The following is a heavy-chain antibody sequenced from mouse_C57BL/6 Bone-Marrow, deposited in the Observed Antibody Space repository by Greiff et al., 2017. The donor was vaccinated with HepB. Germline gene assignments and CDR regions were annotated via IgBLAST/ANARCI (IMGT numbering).Heavy chain of an antibody. Sequence: DVMLVESAGGLVQPGSSMKLSCTASGFTFSDYYMAWVRQVPEKGLEWVANINYDGSSTYYLDSLKSRFIISRDNAKNILYLQMSSLKSEDTATYYCATGWFAYWGQGTLVTVSA. J-gene: IGHJ3*01. CDR3: ATGWFAY. CDR1: GFTFSDYY. V-gene: IGHV5-16*01. CDR2: INYDGSST. D-gene: IGHD4-1*01.